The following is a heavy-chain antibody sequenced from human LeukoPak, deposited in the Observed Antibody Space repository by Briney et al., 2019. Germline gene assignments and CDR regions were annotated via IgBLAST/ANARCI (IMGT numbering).Heavy chain of an antibody. V-gene: IGHV3-48*04. J-gene: IGHJ4*02. CDR2: ISGSSST. D-gene: IGHD2-8*01. CDR3: VDLNAPL. Sequence: GGSLRLSCAASGFTFSTYSMNWVRQAPGRGLEWVSYISGSSSTKYADSVKGRFTISRDNAKRTLYLQMNSLRVEDTAVYYCVDLNAPLWGQGTLVTVSS. CDR1: GFTFSTYS.